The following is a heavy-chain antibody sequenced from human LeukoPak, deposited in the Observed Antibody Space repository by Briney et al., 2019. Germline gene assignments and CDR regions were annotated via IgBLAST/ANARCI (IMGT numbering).Heavy chain of an antibody. CDR1: GFTFSSYG. CDR2: ISSSSSTI. V-gene: IGHV3-48*01. Sequence: GGSLRLSCAASGFTFSSYGMNWVRQAPGKGLEWVSYISSSSSTIYYADSVKGRFTISRDNAKNSLYLQMNSLRAEDTAVYYCARRDCSGGSCPLDYWGQGTLVTVSS. CDR3: ARRDCSGGSCPLDY. J-gene: IGHJ4*02. D-gene: IGHD2-15*01.